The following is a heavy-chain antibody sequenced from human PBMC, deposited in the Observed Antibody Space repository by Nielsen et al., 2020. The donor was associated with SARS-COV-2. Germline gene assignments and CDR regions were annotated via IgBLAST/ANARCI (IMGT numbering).Heavy chain of an antibody. CDR2: IFSNDEK. J-gene: IGHJ4*02. CDR1: GFSLSNARMG. V-gene: IGHV2-26*01. CDR3: ARIYSSSFGVFDY. Sequence: SGPTLVQPPETLTLTCTVSGFSLSNARMGVSWIRQPPGKALEWLAHIFSNDEKSYSTSLKSRLTISKDTSKSQVVLTMTNMDPVDTATYYCARIYSSSFGVFDYWGQGTLVTVSS. D-gene: IGHD6-6*01.